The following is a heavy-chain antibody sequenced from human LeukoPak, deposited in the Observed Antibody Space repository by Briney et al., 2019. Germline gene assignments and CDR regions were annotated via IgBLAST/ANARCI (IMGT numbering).Heavy chain of an antibody. Sequence: GASVKVSCKASGGTFSNYAISWVRQAPGQGLEWMAGIIPIFGTANSAQKFQGRVTITADESTSTAYMELSSLRSEDTAVYYCARDAPPDHSSGWYLRYWGQGTLVTVSS. V-gene: IGHV1-69*13. J-gene: IGHJ4*02. D-gene: IGHD6-19*01. CDR3: ARDAPPDHSSGWYLRY. CDR1: GGTFSNYA. CDR2: IIPIFGTA.